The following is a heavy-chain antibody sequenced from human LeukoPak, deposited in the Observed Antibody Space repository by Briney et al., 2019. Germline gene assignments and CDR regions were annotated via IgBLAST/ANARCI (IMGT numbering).Heavy chain of an antibody. Sequence: GGSLRLSCAASGFTFSTHCMNWVRQAPGKGLEWVSSISSNSGYIFYADPVKGRFTISRDNAKNSLCLQMNSLRAEDTAVYYCASGSEVVTATPGNYWGQGTLVTVSS. J-gene: IGHJ4*02. CDR1: GFTFSTHC. CDR3: ASGSEVVTATPGNY. D-gene: IGHD2-15*01. CDR2: ISSNSGYI. V-gene: IGHV3-21*01.